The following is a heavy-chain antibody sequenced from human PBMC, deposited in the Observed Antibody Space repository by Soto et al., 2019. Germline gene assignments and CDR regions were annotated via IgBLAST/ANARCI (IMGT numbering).Heavy chain of an antibody. Sequence: PSVTQCLSPSVAGGSISSSGWSCIRQPPGKGLEWIGYIYYSGSTNYNPSLKSRVTISVDTSENQFSLKLSSVTAADTAVYYCAAPGSSGHTSDFDYWVKRTLV. CDR1: GGSISSSG. V-gene: IGHV4-59*01. J-gene: IGHJ4*02. D-gene: IGHD3-22*01. CDR3: AAPGSSGHTSDFDY. CDR2: IYYSGST.